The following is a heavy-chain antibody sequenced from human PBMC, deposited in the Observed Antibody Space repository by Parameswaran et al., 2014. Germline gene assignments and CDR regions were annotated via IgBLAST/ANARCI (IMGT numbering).Heavy chain of an antibody. Sequence: WIRQPPGKGLEWIGSVYYSGSPYYNPSLKSRVSISVDTSKNHFSLKLTSVTAADTAVYYCARGGITLVRGVANWFDPWGQGTLVTVSS. D-gene: IGHD3-10*01. J-gene: IGHJ5*02. CDR3: ARGGITLVRGVANWFDP. V-gene: IGHV4-39*07. CDR2: VYYSGSP.